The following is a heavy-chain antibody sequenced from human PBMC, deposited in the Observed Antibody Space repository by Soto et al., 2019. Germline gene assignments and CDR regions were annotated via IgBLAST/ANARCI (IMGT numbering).Heavy chain of an antibody. CDR1: GYTLTELS. Sequence: ASVKVSCKVSGYTLTELSIHWVRQAPGKGLEWMGGFDPEDGETIYAQKFQGRVTMTEDTSTDTAYMELSSLRSEDTAVYYCDKWGTYYYDSSLLSTLLIVYGMDVWGQGKTVSVS. CDR2: FDPEDGET. J-gene: IGHJ6*01. CDR3: DKWGTYYYDSSLLSTLLIVYGMDV. V-gene: IGHV1-24*01. D-gene: IGHD3-22*01.